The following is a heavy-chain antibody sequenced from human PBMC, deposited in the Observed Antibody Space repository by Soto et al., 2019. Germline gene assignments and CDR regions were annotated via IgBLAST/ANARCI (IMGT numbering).Heavy chain of an antibody. Sequence: KTSETLSLTCTVSGGSISSYYWSWIRQPPGKGLEWIGYTYYSGSTNYNPSLKSRVTISVDTSKNQFSLKLSSVTAADTAVYYCAREAPYSPLLSGLLPRYYFDDWGQGTLVTVSS. D-gene: IGHD2-15*01. CDR2: TYYSGST. V-gene: IGHV4-59*01. CDR1: GGSISSYY. CDR3: AREAPYSPLLSGLLPRYYFDD. J-gene: IGHJ4*02.